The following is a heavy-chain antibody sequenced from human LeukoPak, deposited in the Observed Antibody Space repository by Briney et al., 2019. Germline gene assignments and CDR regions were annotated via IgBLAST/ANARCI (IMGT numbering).Heavy chain of an antibody. CDR2: IYPGDSDT. V-gene: IGHV5-51*01. CDR3: ARKTGYSSGWTNFDY. CDR1: GYSFTSYW. D-gene: IGHD6-19*01. J-gene: IGHJ4*02. Sequence: PGESLKISCKGSGYSFTSYWIRWVRQIPGKGLEWMGIIYPGDSDTRYSPSFQGQVTISADKSISTAYLQWSSLKASDTAMYYCARKTGYSSGWTNFDYWGQGTLVTVSS.